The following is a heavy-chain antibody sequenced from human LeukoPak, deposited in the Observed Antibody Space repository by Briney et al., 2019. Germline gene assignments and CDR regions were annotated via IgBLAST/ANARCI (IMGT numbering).Heavy chain of an antibody. Sequence: ASVKVSCKASGYTFTSYDINWVRQATGQGLEWMGWMNPNSGNTGYAQKFQGRVTMTRNTSISTAYMELSSLRSEDTAVYYCARGRYYDSSGYKSPYYYMDVWGKGTTVTISS. CDR2: MNPNSGNT. J-gene: IGHJ6*03. D-gene: IGHD3-22*01. CDR1: GYTFTSYD. CDR3: ARGRYYDSSGYKSPYYYMDV. V-gene: IGHV1-8*01.